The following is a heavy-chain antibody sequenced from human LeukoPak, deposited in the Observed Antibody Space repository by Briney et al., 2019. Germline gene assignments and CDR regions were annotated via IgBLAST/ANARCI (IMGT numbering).Heavy chain of an antibody. CDR2: ISAYNGDT. CDR1: GYIFTSYG. V-gene: IGHV1-18*01. J-gene: IGHJ6*03. CDR3: ARDLYYDILTGYIYYYYYMDV. D-gene: IGHD3-9*01. Sequence: ASVKVSCKASGYIFTSYGISWVRQAPGQGLEWMGWISAYNGDTNYAQQLQGRVTMTTDTSTSTAYMELRSLRSDDTAVYYCARDLYYDILTGYIYYYYYMDVWGKGTTVTVSS.